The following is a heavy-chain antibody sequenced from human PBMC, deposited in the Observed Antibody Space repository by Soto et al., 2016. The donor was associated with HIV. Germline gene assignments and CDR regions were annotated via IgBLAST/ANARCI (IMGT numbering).Heavy chain of an antibody. J-gene: IGHJ4*02. CDR1: KFTVSSNY. D-gene: IGHD6-19*01. Sequence: EVQLVESGGGLVQPGGSLRLSCAAAKFTVSSNYMTWVRQAPGKGLEWVSLIYSGGRTYYADSVRGRFTISRDSSKNTLYLQMNSLRAEDTAVYYCATDAGYSSGWGFDYWGQGTSVVRLL. CDR3: ATDAGYSSGWGFDY. V-gene: IGHV3-66*01. CDR2: IYSGGRT.